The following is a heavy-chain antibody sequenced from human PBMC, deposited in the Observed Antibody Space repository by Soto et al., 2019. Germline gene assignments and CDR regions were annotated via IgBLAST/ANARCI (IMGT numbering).Heavy chain of an antibody. J-gene: IGHJ6*02. V-gene: IGHV1-2*04. CDR3: ARGGGKFYQLLGLYYYYGMDV. CDR1: GYTFTGYY. Sequence: ASVKVSCKAYGYTFTGYYMHGVRQAPGQGLEWMGWINPNSGGTNYAQKFQGWVTMTRDTSISTAYMELSRLRSDDTAVYYCARGGGKFYQLLGLYYYYGMDVWGQGTTVTVSS. D-gene: IGHD2-2*01. CDR2: INPNSGGT.